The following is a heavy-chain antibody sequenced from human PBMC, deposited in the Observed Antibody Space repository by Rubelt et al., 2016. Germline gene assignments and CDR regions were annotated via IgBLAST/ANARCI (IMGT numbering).Heavy chain of an antibody. J-gene: IGHJ4*02. Sequence: EVQLMESGGGLVQPGGSLRLSCAASGFTFYNYAMTWVRQAPGKGLEWLGRIKGKADGWTTDYAPPVKGRFTVSRNDSKNMVFLQINSLKTEDTAVYYCTTDPRYWGQGTLVTVSS. CDR2: IKGKADGWTT. CDR3: TTDPRY. V-gene: IGHV3-15*01. CDR1: GFTFYNYA.